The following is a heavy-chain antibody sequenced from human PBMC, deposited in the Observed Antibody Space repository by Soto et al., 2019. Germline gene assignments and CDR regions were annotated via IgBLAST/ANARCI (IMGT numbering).Heavy chain of an antibody. CDR1: GYNFISHS. Sequence: QIQLVQSGGEVKKPGASVKVSCKSSGYNFISHSITWVRQAPGQGLEWMGRISAYNGNTNYAQKGQGRVNMTTDTYTTTAYMELRSVGSDDTAVYYCARGAFCGGAPGCRDMDVWGQGTTVTVSS. CDR3: ARGAFCGGAPGCRDMDV. D-gene: IGHD2-21*01. V-gene: IGHV1-18*01. J-gene: IGHJ6*02. CDR2: ISAYNGNT.